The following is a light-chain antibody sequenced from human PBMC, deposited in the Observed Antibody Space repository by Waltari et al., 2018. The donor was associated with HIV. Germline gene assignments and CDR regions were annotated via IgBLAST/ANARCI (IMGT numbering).Light chain of an antibody. Sequence: QSVLAQPPSASGTPGQRVTISCSGSTSNIGGNTVSWYQQLPGTAPKLPIYSNNERPSGVPDRLSGSTSGTSASLVISGLQSEDEADYYCAAWDDSLKGGAFGTGTKVTVL. CDR3: AAWDDSLKGGA. V-gene: IGLV1-44*01. J-gene: IGLJ1*01. CDR1: TSNIGGNT. CDR2: SNN.